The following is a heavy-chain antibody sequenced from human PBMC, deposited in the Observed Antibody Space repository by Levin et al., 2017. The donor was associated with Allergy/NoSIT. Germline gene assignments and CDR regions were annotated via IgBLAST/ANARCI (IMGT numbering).Heavy chain of an antibody. CDR1: GFTFDSYA. J-gene: IGHJ4*02. CDR3: AKDQGSVDDFWRGYEIFDY. D-gene: IGHD3-3*01. CDR2: ISGSGGST. Sequence: PGGSLRLSCAASGFTFDSYAMSWVRQAPGKGLEWLSAISGSGGSTYYADSVRGRFTISRDNSKNTLYLQMNSLRAEDTAVYYCAKDQGSVDDFWRGYEIFDYWGQGTLVTVSS. V-gene: IGHV3-23*01.